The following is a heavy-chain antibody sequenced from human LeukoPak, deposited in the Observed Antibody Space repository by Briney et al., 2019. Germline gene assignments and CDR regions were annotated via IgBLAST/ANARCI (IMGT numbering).Heavy chain of an antibody. CDR2: ISSSGSKT. CDR1: GFTFSNYA. Sequence: PGGSLRLYCAASGFTFSNYAMNWVRQAPGKGLEWVSFISSSGSKTYYVDSVEGRFTISRDNSRKTLYLQMNSLRAEDTAVYYCAKDRRGSGVNWFDPWGQGTLVTVSS. CDR3: AKDRRGSGVNWFDP. V-gene: IGHV3-23*01. D-gene: IGHD3-10*01. J-gene: IGHJ5*02.